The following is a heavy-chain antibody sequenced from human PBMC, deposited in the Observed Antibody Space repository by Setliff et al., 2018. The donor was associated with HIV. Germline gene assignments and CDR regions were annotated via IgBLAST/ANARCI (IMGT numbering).Heavy chain of an antibody. CDR2: ISGYNGNT. CDR3: ARAYPWVYVDYSYMDV. D-gene: IGHD2-8*01. CDR1: GYTFTSYG. J-gene: IGHJ6*03. V-gene: IGHV1-18*01. Sequence: ASVKVSCKASGYTFTSYGITWVRQAPGQGLEWMGWISGYNGNTDYAQNLQGRVTMTTDTSTSTAYMELRSLRSDDTAVYYCARAYPWVYVDYSYMDVWGRGTTVTVSS.